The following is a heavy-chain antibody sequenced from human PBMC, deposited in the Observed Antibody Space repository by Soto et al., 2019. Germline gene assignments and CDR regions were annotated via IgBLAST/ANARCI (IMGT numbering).Heavy chain of an antibody. CDR3: AREETAWPLAYGLDV. V-gene: IGHV3-21*01. D-gene: IGHD2-21*02. J-gene: IGHJ6*02. CDR1: VFSFITYS. Sequence: GWSLRLSCEASVFSFITYSMHWVRQAPGKGLEWVSSIGRRSDIYYADSVKGRFTISRDNAKNSVSLQMNSLRDEDTAVYYCAREETAWPLAYGLDVWGQGTTVTVSS. CDR2: IGRRSDI.